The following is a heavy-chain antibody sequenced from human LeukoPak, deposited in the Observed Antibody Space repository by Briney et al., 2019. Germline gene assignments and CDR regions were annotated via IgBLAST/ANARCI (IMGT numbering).Heavy chain of an antibody. V-gene: IGHV1-2*02. Sequence: AASVKVSCKASGYTFTGYYMHWVRQAPGQGLEWMGWINPNSGGTNYAQNLQGRVTMTTDTSTSTAYMELRSLRSDDTAVYYCARGGMTTAMDYWGQGTLVTVSS. CDR1: GYTFTGYY. D-gene: IGHD4-17*01. CDR2: INPNSGGT. CDR3: ARGGMTTAMDY. J-gene: IGHJ4*02.